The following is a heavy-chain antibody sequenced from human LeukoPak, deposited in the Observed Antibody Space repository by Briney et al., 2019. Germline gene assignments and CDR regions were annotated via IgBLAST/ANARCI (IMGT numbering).Heavy chain of an antibody. CDR1: GYSISSGYY. V-gene: IGHV4-38-2*02. D-gene: IGHD1-1*01. CDR2: IYHSGST. CDR3: ARSYFTTAIDY. J-gene: IGHJ4*02. Sequence: TSQTLSLTCTVSGYSISSGYYWGWIRQPPGKGLEWIGSIYHSGSTYYNPSLKSRVTISVDTSKNQFSLKLSSVTAADTAVYYCARSYFTTAIDYWGQGTLVTVSS.